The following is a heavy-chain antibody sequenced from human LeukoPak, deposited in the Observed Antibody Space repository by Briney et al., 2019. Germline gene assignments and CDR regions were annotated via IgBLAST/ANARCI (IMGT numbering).Heavy chain of an antibody. Sequence: SVTLSLTCAAYGGSFSGYYWSWIRQPPGKGLEWIGEINHSGSTNYNPSLKSRVTISVDTSKNQFSLKLSSVTAADTAVYYCARSSWLRYDYWGQGTLVTVSS. V-gene: IGHV4-34*01. CDR3: ARSSWLRYDY. D-gene: IGHD5-12*01. J-gene: IGHJ4*02. CDR2: INHSGST. CDR1: GGSFSGYY.